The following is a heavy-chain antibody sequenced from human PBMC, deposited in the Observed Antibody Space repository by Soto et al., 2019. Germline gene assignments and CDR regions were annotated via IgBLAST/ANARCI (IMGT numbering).Heavy chain of an antibody. CDR3: ARDYDSSGYTFDY. Sequence: PSETLSLTCAVSGYSISSGYYLGWIRQPPGKGLEWIGSIYHSGSTYYNPSLKSRVTISVDTSKNQFSLKLSSVTAADTAVYYCARDYDSSGYTFDYWGQGTLVTVS. CDR2: IYHSGST. V-gene: IGHV4-38-2*02. CDR1: GYSISSGYY. D-gene: IGHD3-22*01. J-gene: IGHJ4*02.